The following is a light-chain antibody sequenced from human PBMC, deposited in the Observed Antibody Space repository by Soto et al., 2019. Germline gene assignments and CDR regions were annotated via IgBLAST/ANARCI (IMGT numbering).Light chain of an antibody. CDR1: SSNIGSNY. V-gene: IGLV1-47*01. J-gene: IGLJ3*02. CDR3: AAWDDSLSGPHWV. Sequence: QSVLTQPPSASGTPGQRVTISCSGSSSNIGSNYVYWYQQLPGTAPKLLIYRNNQRPSGVPDRFSGSKSGTSASLAISGLRSEDEVAYYCAAWDDSLSGPHWVFGGGTKRTVI. CDR2: RNN.